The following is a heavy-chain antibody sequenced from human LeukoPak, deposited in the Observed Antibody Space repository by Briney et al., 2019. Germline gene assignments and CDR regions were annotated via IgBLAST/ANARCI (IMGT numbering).Heavy chain of an antibody. CDR2: ISSSSSTI. CDR1: GFTFSSYS. D-gene: IGHD3-10*01. CDR3: ARVGGSGSSDYYGMDV. V-gene: IGHV3-48*01. J-gene: IGHJ6*02. Sequence: GGSLRLSCAASGFTFSSYSMNWVRQAPGKGLEWVSYISSSSSTIYYADSVKGRFTISRDNAKNSLYLQMNSLRAEDTAVYYCARVGGSGSSDYYGMDVWGQGTTATVSS.